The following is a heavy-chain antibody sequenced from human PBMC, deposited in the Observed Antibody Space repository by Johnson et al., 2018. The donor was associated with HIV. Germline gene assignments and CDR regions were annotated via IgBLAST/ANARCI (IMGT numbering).Heavy chain of an antibody. V-gene: IGHV3-7*02. J-gene: IGHJ3*02. CDR1: GFTFSSYW. Sequence: VQLVESGGGVVQPGRSLRLSCAASGFTFSSYWMSWVRQAPGKGLEWVANIKQDGSEKYYVDSVKGRFTISRDNAKNSLYLQMNSLRAEDTAVYYCARVRERWELLLSDGSDIWGQGTMVTVSA. D-gene: IGHD1-26*01. CDR2: IKQDGSEK. CDR3: ARVRERWELLLSDGSDI.